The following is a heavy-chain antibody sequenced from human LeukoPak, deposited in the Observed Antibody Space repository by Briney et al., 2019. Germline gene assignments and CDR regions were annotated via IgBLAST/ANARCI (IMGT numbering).Heavy chain of an antibody. CDR3: TKGARPDY. D-gene: IGHD6-6*01. CDR1: GFTIGDFS. J-gene: IGHJ4*02. V-gene: IGHV3-49*03. CDR2: VRPTSYGGTA. Sequence: GRSLRLSCITSGFTIGDFSMSWFRQTPGKGLEWVGFVRPTSYGGTAEYAASVRGRFTISRDDSKSIAYLQMNSLKTEDTAMYYCTKGARPDYWGQGTLVTVSS.